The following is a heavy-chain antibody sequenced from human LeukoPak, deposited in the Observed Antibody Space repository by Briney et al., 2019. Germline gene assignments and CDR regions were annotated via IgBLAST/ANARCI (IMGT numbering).Heavy chain of an antibody. D-gene: IGHD1-26*01. CDR3: AREGGSYYGLAFFDY. Sequence: GGSLRLSCAASGFTFSSYSMNWVRQAPGKGLEWVSYISSSSSTIYYADSVKGRFTISRDNAKNSLYLQMNSLRAEDTAVYYCAREGGSYYGLAFFDYWGQGTLVTVSS. CDR1: GFTFSSYS. J-gene: IGHJ4*02. V-gene: IGHV3-48*04. CDR2: ISSSSSTI.